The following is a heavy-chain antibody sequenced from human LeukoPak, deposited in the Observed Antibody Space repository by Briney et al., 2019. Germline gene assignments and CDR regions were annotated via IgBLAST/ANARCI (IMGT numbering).Heavy chain of an antibody. CDR2: INSDDSRT. CDR3: ARGLVHDTSGYYSDY. D-gene: IGHD3-22*01. J-gene: IGHJ4*02. V-gene: IGHV3-74*01. CDR1: GFTFSAFW. Sequence: TGGSLRLSCAASGFTFSAFWMRWVRQAPGKGLVWVSRINSDDSRTTYADSVKGRFTISRDNAKNTLYLQMNSLRAEDTAVYYCARGLVHDTSGYYSDYGGQGTLVTVSS.